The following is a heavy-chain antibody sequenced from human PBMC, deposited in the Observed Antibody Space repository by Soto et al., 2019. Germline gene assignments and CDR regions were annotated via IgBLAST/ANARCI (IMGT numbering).Heavy chain of an antibody. Sequence: ASVKVSCKASGYTLTSYGISWVRQAPGQGLEWMGWISAYNGNTNYAQKLQGRVTMTTDTSTSTAYMELRSLRSDDTAVYYCARAYRDIVATIGYYYYGMDVWGQGTTVTVSS. V-gene: IGHV1-18*01. CDR3: ARAYRDIVATIGYYYYGMDV. J-gene: IGHJ6*02. CDR1: GYTLTSYG. CDR2: ISAYNGNT. D-gene: IGHD5-12*01.